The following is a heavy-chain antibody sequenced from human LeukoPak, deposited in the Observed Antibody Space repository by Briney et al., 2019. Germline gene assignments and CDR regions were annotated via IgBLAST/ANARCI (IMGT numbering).Heavy chain of an antibody. CDR2: IKSKTDGGTT. Sequence: GGSLRLSCAASGFTFSNPWMSWVRQAPGKGLEWVGRIKSKTDGGTTEYAAAVQGRFTISRDNSKNTLYLQMNSLRAEDTAVYYCARWADSKRFDPWGQGTLVTVSS. J-gene: IGHJ5*02. CDR1: GFTFSNPW. CDR3: ARWADSKRFDP. V-gene: IGHV3-15*01. D-gene: IGHD5-24*01.